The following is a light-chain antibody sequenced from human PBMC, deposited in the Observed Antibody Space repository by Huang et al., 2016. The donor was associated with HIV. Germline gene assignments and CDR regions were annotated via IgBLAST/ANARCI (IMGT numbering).Light chain of an antibody. CDR3: QQYNAYPWT. J-gene: IGKJ1*01. V-gene: IGKV1-5*01. CDR2: DAS. Sequence: DIQMTQSPFTLSASVGDSVTIACRASQSINTWLAWYQQKLGKAPKLLMYDASTLERGVPSRFSGSGSGTEFTLTITSLQPDDFATYYCQQYNAYPWTFGQGTKVDIK. CDR1: QSINTW.